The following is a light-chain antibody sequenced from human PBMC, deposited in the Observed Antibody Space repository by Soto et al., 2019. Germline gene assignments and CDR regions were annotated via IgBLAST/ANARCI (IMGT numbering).Light chain of an antibody. CDR1: SSDVGGYNY. Sequence: QSVLTQPPSASGSPGQSVTISCTGTSSDVGGYNYVSWYQQHPGKAPKLMIYEASKRPSGVPDRFSGSKSGNTASLTVSGLQAEDEADYDCSSYAGSNYVFGTGTKVTVL. CDR2: EAS. J-gene: IGLJ1*01. V-gene: IGLV2-8*01. CDR3: SSYAGSNYV.